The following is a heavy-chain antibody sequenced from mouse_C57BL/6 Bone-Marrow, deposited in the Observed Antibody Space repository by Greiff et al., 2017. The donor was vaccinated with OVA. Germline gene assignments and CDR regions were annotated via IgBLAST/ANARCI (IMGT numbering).Heavy chain of an antibody. V-gene: IGHV1-7*01. J-gene: IGHJ1*03. D-gene: IGHD2-13*01. CDR1: GYTFTSYW. Sequence: VQLQESGAELAKPGASVKLSCKASGYTFTSYWMHWVKQRPGQGLEWIGYINPSSGYTKYNQKFKDKATLTADKSSSTAYMQLSSLTYEDSAVYYCARSASLTYWYFDVWGTGTTGTVSS. CDR2: INPSSGYT. CDR3: ARSASLTYWYFDV.